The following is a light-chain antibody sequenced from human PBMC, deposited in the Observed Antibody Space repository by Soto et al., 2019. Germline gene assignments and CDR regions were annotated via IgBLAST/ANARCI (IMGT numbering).Light chain of an antibody. V-gene: IGKV3-15*01. CDR3: QQYGSSPPIT. Sequence: EIVMTQSPGTLSVSPGERATLSCRASQSIITNLAWYQQKPGQAPRLLIFDASTRATGIPARFSGSGSGTEFTLTISRLEPEDFAVYYCQQYGSSPPITFGQGTRLEI. CDR2: DAS. J-gene: IGKJ5*01. CDR1: QSIITN.